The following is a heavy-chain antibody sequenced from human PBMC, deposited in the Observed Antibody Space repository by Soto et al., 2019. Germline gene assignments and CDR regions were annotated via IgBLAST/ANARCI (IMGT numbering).Heavy chain of an antibody. D-gene: IGHD2-15*01. J-gene: IGHJ1*01. Sequence: QVQLVQSGAEVKKPGASVKVSCKASGYIFTAYSMHWVRQAPGQGLEWMGVVNPSGGSTNYAQKFRGRITMTRDTSTSTVYMDLSSLTSEDTAVYYCAREENCSDGVCYSEYFLRWGQGTLVTVSS. CDR1: GYIFTAYS. CDR2: VNPSGGST. CDR3: AREENCSDGVCYSEYFLR. V-gene: IGHV1-46*01.